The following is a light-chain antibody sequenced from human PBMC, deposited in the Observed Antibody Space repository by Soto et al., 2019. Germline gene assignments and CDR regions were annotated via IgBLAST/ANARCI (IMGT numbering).Light chain of an antibody. CDR1: SSDVGVYNY. CDR2: DVS. CDR3: VSFAGGTYV. J-gene: IGLJ1*01. Sequence: QSALTQPRSVSGSPGQSVTISCTGTSSDVGVYNYVSWYQQYPGKAPKIMIYDVSKRPPGVPDRFFGSKSGNTASLTVSGLQAEDEADYYCVSFAGGTYVFGTGTKVTVL. V-gene: IGLV2-11*01.